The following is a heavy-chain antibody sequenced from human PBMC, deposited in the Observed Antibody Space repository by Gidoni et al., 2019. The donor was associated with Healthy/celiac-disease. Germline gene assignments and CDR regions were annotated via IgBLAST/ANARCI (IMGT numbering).Heavy chain of an antibody. D-gene: IGHD6-19*01. CDR1: GFTFSSYG. J-gene: IGHJ4*02. CDR3: AKDSRSGWYVDY. CDR2: ISYDGSNK. Sequence: QVQLVESGGGVVQPGRSLRLSCAASGFTFSSYGMHWVRQAPGKGLEWVAVISYDGSNKYYADSVKGRFTISRDNSKNTLYLQMNSLRAEDTAVYYCAKDSRSGWYVDYWGQGTLVTVSS. V-gene: IGHV3-30*18.